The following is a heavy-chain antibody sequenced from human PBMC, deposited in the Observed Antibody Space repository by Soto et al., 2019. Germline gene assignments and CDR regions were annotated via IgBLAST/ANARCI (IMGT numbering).Heavy chain of an antibody. V-gene: IGHV3-15*07. CDR1: GFTFSNAW. D-gene: IGHD1-26*01. J-gene: IGHJ4*02. CDR2: IKSKTDDGTT. Sequence: EVQLVESGGGLVRPGGSLRVSCAASGFTFSNAWMNWVRQAPGKGLEWVGRIKSKTDDGTTDYAAPVKGRFTISRDDSKNMLYLQMNSLETEDTAVYYCATDGRRTDFDYWGQGTLVTVSS. CDR3: ATDGRRTDFDY.